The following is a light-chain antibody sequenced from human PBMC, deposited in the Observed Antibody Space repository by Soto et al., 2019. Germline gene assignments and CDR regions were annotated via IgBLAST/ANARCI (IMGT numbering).Light chain of an antibody. V-gene: IGKV1-39*01. CDR1: QSINNC. CDR3: QQGFNTPNT. Sequence: DIQMTQSPSSLSASVGDRVTITCRASQSINNCLNWYQQKPGKAPNLLIYAASSLQSGVPSRFSGSGSGTHFTLTISSLQPEDFATYYCQQGFNTPNTFGPGTKVDIK. J-gene: IGKJ3*01. CDR2: AAS.